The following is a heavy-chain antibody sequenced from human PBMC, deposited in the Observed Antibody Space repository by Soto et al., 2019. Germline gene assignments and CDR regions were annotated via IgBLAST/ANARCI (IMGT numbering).Heavy chain of an antibody. Sequence: EVQLLESGGGLVQPGGSLRLSCAASGFSFSKYAMIWVRQAPGKGQEWVSGITGSGSTIEYAASVKGRFTISRDNSKNTVYLQMNSLRPEDTAMYYCAREGSDYYDSSGYFDYWGQGTLVTVSS. V-gene: IGHV3-23*01. CDR2: ITGSGSTI. J-gene: IGHJ4*02. CDR3: AREGSDYYDSSGYFDY. D-gene: IGHD3-22*01. CDR1: GFSFSKYA.